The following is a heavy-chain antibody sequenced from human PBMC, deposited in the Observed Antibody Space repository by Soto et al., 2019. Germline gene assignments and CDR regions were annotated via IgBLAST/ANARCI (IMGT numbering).Heavy chain of an antibody. V-gene: IGHV4-34*01. CDR2: INDRGSL. J-gene: IGHJ2*01. CDR3: ARESHDILTCPPWVWYFDL. CDR1: GGSFSGYY. D-gene: IGHD3-9*01. Sequence: QVQLQQWGAGPLRPLETLSLTCGVSGGSFSGYYWAWIRQAPGKGLEWIGEINDRGSLNYNPSLQSPVSISVDTSKNHSSLHLRSVTAADTAVYYCARESHDILTCPPWVWYFDLWGRGTLVTVSS.